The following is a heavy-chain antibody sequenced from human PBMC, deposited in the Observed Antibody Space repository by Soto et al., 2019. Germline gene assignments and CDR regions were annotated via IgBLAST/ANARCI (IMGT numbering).Heavy chain of an antibody. CDR3: ARSPRSSPYFDY. CDR2: IYPGDHET. J-gene: IGHJ4*02. D-gene: IGHD6-13*01. V-gene: IGHV5-51*01. Sequence: GESLKISCQCSGYTFSNFWIGRVRQLPGKGLEWIGIIYPGDHETRYSPSFHGKVTISADKSINTAYLQWNSLEASDTAFYFCARSPRSSPYFDYWGQGALVTVSS. CDR1: GYTFSNFW.